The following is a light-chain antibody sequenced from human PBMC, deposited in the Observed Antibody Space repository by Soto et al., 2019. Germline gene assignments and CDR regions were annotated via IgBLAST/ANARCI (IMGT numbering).Light chain of an antibody. Sequence: QSVLTQPASVSGSPGQSITISCTGTSSDVGNYNLVSWYQQHPGKAPKLMIYEGSRRPSGVSNRFSGSKSGNAASLTISGLQAEDEADYHCCSYASDSTYVFGSGTKVTVL. CDR2: EGS. CDR3: CSYASDSTYV. CDR1: SSDVGNYNL. J-gene: IGLJ1*01. V-gene: IGLV2-23*01.